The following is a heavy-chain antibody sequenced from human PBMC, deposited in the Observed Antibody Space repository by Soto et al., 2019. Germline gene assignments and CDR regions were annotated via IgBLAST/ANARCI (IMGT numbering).Heavy chain of an antibody. J-gene: IGHJ2*01. Sequence: QVQLVQSGAEVKKPGASVEVSCKASGYTFTTYYIHWVRHAPGHGLEWMGVINPGGVSTKYAQKFQYRVTMTSDTSTSTVYMDLSSLSSEDKAVYFCARGGNGDNVGYWYFDLWGRGTQVTVSP. D-gene: IGHD3-10*01. CDR2: INPGGVST. V-gene: IGHV1-46*01. CDR3: ARGGNGDNVGYWYFDL. CDR1: GYTFTTYY.